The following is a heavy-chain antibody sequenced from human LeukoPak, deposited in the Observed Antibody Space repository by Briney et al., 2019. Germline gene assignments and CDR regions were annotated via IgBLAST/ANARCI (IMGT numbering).Heavy chain of an antibody. CDR3: ARDRYFDWFPHYYYYYGMDV. D-gene: IGHD3-9*01. V-gene: IGHV1-46*01. Sequence: ASVKVSCKASGYTFTSYYMHWVRQAPGQGLEWMGIINPSGGSTSYAQKFQGRVTMTRGMSTSTVYMELSSLRSEDTAVYYCARDRYFDWFPHYYYYYGMDVWGQGTTVTVSS. CDR1: GYTFTSYY. J-gene: IGHJ6*02. CDR2: INPSGGST.